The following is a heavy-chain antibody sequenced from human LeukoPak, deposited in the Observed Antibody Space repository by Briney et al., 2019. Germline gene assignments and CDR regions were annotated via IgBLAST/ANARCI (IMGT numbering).Heavy chain of an antibody. Sequence: PSDTLSLPGTVPGGSISAFYWSWIRQPPGKGLGWIGYIYYTGSTSYNPSLKSRVTISVDTSKNQTSLKLSSVTAADTAMYSCARDRFSGSYSDYWGQGTLVTVSS. CDR3: ARDRFSGSYSDY. CDR2: IYYTGST. J-gene: IGHJ4*02. D-gene: IGHD1-26*01. V-gene: IGHV4-59*01. CDR1: GGSISAFY.